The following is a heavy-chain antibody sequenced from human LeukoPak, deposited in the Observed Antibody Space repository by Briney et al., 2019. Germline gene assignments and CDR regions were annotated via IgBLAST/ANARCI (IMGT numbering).Heavy chain of an antibody. CDR1: GGSVSSGSYY. CDR3: ASVQLVRTYYFDY. D-gene: IGHD6-13*01. CDR2: IYHRGST. J-gene: IGHJ4*02. Sequence: PSETLSLTCTVSGGSVSSGSYYWSWIRQPPGKGLEWIGYIYHRGSTNYNPSLKSRVTISVDTSKNQFSLKLSSVTAADTAVYNCASVQLVRTYYFDYWGQGTLVTVSS. V-gene: IGHV4-61*01.